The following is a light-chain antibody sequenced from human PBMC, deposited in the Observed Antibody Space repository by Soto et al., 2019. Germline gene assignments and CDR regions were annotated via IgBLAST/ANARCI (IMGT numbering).Light chain of an antibody. V-gene: IGKV1-17*01. CDR1: QGIRSA. CDR2: AAS. CDR3: QQYNSYWT. J-gene: IGKJ1*01. Sequence: IQVTQSPSSLSSSVGDRVTITCRTSQGIRSALGWYQQKPGKVPKLLIYAASTLQSGVPSRFSGSGSGTEFTLTISSLQPEDFATYYCQQYNSYWTFGQGTKVDIK.